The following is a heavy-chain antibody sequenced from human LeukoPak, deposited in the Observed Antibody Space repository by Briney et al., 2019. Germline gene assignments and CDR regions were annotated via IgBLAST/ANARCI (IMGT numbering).Heavy chain of an antibody. CDR1: GGSISSYY. CDR2: IYYSGST. J-gene: IGHJ5*02. V-gene: IGHV4-59*01. Sequence: SETLSLTCTVSGGSISSYYWSWIRQPPGKGLEWIGYIYYSGSTNYNPPLKSRVTISVDTSKNQFSLKLSSVTAADTAVYYCAAQMTTFMSWFDPWGQGTLVTVSS. D-gene: IGHD5-24*01. CDR3: AAQMTTFMSWFDP.